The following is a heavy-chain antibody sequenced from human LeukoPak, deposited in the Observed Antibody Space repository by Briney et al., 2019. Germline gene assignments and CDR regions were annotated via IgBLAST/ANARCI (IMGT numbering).Heavy chain of an antibody. CDR3: ARADTPNNYYYYGMDV. J-gene: IGHJ6*02. CDR2: INAGNGNT. Sequence: ASVNVSCKASGYTFTSYAMHWVRQAPGQRLEWMGWINAGNGNTKYSQKFQGRVTITRDTSASTAYMELSSLRSEDTAVYYCARADTPNNYYYYGMDVWGQGTTVTVSS. CDR1: GYTFTSYA. V-gene: IGHV1-3*01. D-gene: IGHD1/OR15-1a*01.